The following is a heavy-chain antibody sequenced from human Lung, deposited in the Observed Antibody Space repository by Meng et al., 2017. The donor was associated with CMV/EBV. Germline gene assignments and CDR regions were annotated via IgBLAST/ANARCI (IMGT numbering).Heavy chain of an antibody. J-gene: IGHJ4*02. CDR2: IYDNWST. V-gene: IGHV4-61*01. D-gene: IGHD3-22*01. CDR3: ARGSTGEYYTNSRGYFYCDN. Sequence: GSLRLSCTVSSGSVSSDSYYWSWIRQPPGKGLEWIAYIYDNWSTNYHPSLKSRVTISVDTSKNQFSLKLTSVTAADTAVYYCARGSTGEYYTNSRGYFYCDNWGQGTLVTVSS. CDR1: SGSVSSDSYY.